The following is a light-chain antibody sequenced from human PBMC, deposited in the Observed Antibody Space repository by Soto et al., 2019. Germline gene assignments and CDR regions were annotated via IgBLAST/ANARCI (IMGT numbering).Light chain of an antibody. CDR2: GAP. CDR3: QQYNNWWT. V-gene: IGKV3-15*01. J-gene: IGKJ1*01. CDR1: QSVDSN. Sequence: EIVMTQSPATLSVSPGERATLSCRASQSVDSNLAWYQQKPGQAPRLLIYGAPTRATGISARFSGSGSGTEFTLTISSLQSEDFGVYYCQQYNNWWTFGQGTKVDI.